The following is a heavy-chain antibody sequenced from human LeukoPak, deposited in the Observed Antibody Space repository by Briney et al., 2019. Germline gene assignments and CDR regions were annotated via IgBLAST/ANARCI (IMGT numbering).Heavy chain of an antibody. CDR2: INAGNGNT. Sequence: ASVKVSCKASGYTFSTNTIQWVRQAPGQRLEWMGWINAGNGNTKYSQSFQGRVTLTRDTSAGTAYMELSSLRSEDTAVYYCARVVIVFDPYVDTAMVPPDYWGQGTLVTVSS. V-gene: IGHV1-3*01. CDR3: ARVVIVFDPYVDTAMVPPDY. J-gene: IGHJ4*02. D-gene: IGHD5-18*01. CDR1: GYTFSTNT.